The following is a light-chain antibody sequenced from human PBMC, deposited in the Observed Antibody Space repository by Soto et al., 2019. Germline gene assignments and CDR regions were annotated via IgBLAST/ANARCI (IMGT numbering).Light chain of an antibody. V-gene: IGKV3-20*01. J-gene: IGKJ4*01. Sequence: EIVLTQSPGTLSLSPGERAALSCRASQNVSNNYLAWYQQKPGQAPRLLMYGASTRATGIPDRFRGSGSGTGFTLTISRLEPEDFAVYYCQQYGRSPLTFGGGTKVDIK. CDR2: GAS. CDR3: QQYGRSPLT. CDR1: QNVSNNY.